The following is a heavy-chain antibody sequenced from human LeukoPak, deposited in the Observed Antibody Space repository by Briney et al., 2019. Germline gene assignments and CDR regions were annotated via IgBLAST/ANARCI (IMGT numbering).Heavy chain of an antibody. CDR1: GFTFSSYA. V-gene: IGHV3-23*01. D-gene: IGHD1-26*01. CDR3: AKLPRWELLRLYYFDY. J-gene: IGHJ4*02. Sequence: GGSLRLSCAASGFTFSSYAMSWVRQAPGKGLEWVSAISGSGGSTYYADSVKGRFTISRDNSKNTLYLQMNSLRAEDTAVYYCAKLPRWELLRLYYFDYWGQGTLVTVSS. CDR2: ISGSGGST.